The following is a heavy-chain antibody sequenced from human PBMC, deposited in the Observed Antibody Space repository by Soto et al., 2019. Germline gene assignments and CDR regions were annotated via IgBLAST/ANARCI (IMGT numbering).Heavy chain of an antibody. CDR1: GFTFSTFA. Sequence: GGSLILSCAASGFTFSTFAMSWVRQAPGKGLEWVSTISGGGDGTYYADSVKGRFTISRDNSKNTMYLQMDSLRAEDTAVYYCAKDRPTTSSSKMDVWGKGTTVTVSS. J-gene: IGHJ6*04. CDR2: ISGGGDGT. D-gene: IGHD6-6*01. V-gene: IGHV3-23*01. CDR3: AKDRPTTSSSKMDV.